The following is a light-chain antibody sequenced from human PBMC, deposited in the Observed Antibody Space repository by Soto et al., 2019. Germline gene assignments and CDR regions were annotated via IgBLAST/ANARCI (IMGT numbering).Light chain of an antibody. J-gene: IGKJ5*01. CDR3: QQYNNWPPIT. CDR1: QGIINY. CDR2: GAS. Sequence: PQSPSFLSASVGDRIAITCRSSQGIINYLAWYQQKPGQAPRLLIYGASTRATGIPARFSGSGSGTEFTLTISSLQSEDFAVYYCQQYNNWPPITFGQGTRLEI. V-gene: IGKV3D-15*01.